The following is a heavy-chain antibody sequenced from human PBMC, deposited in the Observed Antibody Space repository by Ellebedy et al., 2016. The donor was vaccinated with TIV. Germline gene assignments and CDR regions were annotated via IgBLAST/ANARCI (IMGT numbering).Heavy chain of an antibody. Sequence: GGSLRLXXAASGFTLTNYGMRWVRQTPKKGLEWISHISSGGEVIYYADSVKGRFTISRDNSENTLFLQMNSLRAEDTAVYYCARQAQIHQWFMDYWGQGTLVTVSS. J-gene: IGHJ4*02. CDR2: ISSGGEVI. V-gene: IGHV3-48*01. CDR1: GFTLTNYG. D-gene: IGHD3-22*01. CDR3: ARQAQIHQWFMDY.